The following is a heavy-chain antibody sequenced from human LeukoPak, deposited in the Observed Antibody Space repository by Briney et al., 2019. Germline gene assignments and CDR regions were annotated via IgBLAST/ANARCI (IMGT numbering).Heavy chain of an antibody. J-gene: IGHJ4*02. V-gene: IGHV3-23*01. Sequence: GGSLRLSCAASGFIFRSYAMSWVRQAPGKGLEWVSAISGSGGSTYYADSVKGRFTISRDNSKNTLYLQMNSLRAEDTAVYYCAKRGWDLVVYWGQGTLVTVSS. CDR3: AKRGWDLVVY. CDR2: ISGSGGST. CDR1: GFIFRSYA. D-gene: IGHD1-26*01.